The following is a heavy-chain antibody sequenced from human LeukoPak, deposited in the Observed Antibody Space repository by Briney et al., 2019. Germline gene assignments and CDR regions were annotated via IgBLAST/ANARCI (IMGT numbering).Heavy chain of an antibody. CDR2: INTNTGNP. D-gene: IGHD5-18*01. J-gene: IGHJ4*02. V-gene: IGHV7-4-1*02. Sequence: ASVKVSCKASGYTFTSSAMNWVRQAPGQGLEWMGWINTNTGNPTYAQGFTGRFVFSLDTSVSTAYLQISSLKAEDTAVYYCAREDLRGYSYGFDYWGQGTLVTVSS. CDR1: GYTFTSSA. CDR3: AREDLRGYSYGFDY.